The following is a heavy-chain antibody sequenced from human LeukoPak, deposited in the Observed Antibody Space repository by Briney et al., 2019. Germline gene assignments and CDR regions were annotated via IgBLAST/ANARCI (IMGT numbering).Heavy chain of an antibody. CDR1: GFTFSSYW. V-gene: IGHV3-7*01. D-gene: IGHD4-23*01. CDR3: ARDFYGGNPYYFDY. CDR2: IKHDGSEK. Sequence: QPGGSLRLSCAASGFTFSSYWMSWVRQAPGKGLEWVANIKHDGSEKYYVDSVKGRFTISRDNAKNSLYLQMNSLRAEDTAVYYCARDFYGGNPYYFDYWGQGTLVTVSS. J-gene: IGHJ4*02.